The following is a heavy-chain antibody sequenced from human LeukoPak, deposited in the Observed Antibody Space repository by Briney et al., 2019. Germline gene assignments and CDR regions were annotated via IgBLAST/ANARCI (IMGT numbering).Heavy chain of an antibody. Sequence: GASVKVSCKASGGTFSSYAISWVRQAPGQGLEWMGIINPSGGSTSYAQKFQGRVTMTRDTSTSTVYMELSSLRSEDTAVYYCARDYPPHYGSVNWGQGTLVTVSS. V-gene: IGHV1-46*01. CDR2: INPSGGST. CDR1: GGTFSSYA. J-gene: IGHJ4*02. D-gene: IGHD3-10*01. CDR3: ARDYPPHYGSVN.